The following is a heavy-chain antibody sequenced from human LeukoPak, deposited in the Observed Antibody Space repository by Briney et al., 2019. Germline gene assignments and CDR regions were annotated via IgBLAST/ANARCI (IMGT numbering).Heavy chain of an antibody. Sequence: SETLSLTCTVSAGSISSSSYYWAWIRQPPGKGLECIGNSNYSGVTYPSPSLKSRVTISVDTSKNQFSLRLSSVTAADTAVYYCARLPYSSGWYSWFDPWGQGTLVTVSS. D-gene: IGHD6-19*01. CDR1: AGSISSSSYY. CDR2: SNYSGVT. J-gene: IGHJ5*02. CDR3: ARLPYSSGWYSWFDP. V-gene: IGHV4-39*01.